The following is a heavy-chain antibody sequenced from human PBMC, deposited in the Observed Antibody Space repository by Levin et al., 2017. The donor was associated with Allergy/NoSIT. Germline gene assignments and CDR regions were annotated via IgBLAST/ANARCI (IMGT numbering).Heavy chain of an antibody. Sequence: SETLSLTCAVSGGSISSGGYSWSWIRQPPGKGLEWIGNIYLSGSTNDNPSLKSRVTMSVDRCKNQFSLKLSYVTAADTAVYYCARVAGYSYGYYFDYWGPGTLVTVSS. D-gene: IGHD5-18*01. V-gene: IGHV4-30-2*01. CDR3: ARVAGYSYGYYFDY. CDR1: GGSISSGGYS. CDR2: IYLSGST. J-gene: IGHJ4*02.